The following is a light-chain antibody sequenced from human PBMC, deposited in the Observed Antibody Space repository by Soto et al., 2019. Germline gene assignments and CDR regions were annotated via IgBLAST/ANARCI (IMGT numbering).Light chain of an antibody. CDR2: GAS. CDR3: QQYRT. Sequence: IEMTQSPATLSVSPGERATLSCRASQSVSSNLVWYQQKPGQAPRLLIYGASTRVTGIPDRFSGGGSGTDFTLTISRLEPEDFAVYYCQQYRTFGQGTKVDIK. CDR1: QSVSSN. V-gene: IGKV3-15*01. J-gene: IGKJ1*01.